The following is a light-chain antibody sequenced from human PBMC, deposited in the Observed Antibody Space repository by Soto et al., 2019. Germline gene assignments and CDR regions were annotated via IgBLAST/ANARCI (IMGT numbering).Light chain of an antibody. CDR1: QSVSSSY. CDR3: QHYCSSPYN. CDR2: DAS. Sequence: EIVLTQSPGTLSLSQGERATLSCRASQSVSSSYLAWYQQQPDQAPRLLIYDASSRATGIPDRFSGSGSGTYFTLTISSLEPEDFAEYYWQHYCSSPYNFGQGTKLEIK. J-gene: IGKJ2*01. V-gene: IGKV3-20*01.